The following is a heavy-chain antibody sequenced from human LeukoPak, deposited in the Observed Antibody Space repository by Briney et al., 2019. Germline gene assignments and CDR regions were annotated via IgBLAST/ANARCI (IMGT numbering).Heavy chain of an antibody. J-gene: IGHJ4*02. CDR2: ISSSGSTI. V-gene: IGHV3-48*03. Sequence: GGSLRFSCAASGFTFSSYEMNWVRQAPGKGLEWISYISSSGSTIHYADSVKGRFTISRDNAKNSLYLQMNSLRADDTAVYYCAKDYAVGSLGSWGQGTLVTVSS. CDR1: GFTFSSYE. D-gene: IGHD2-2*01. CDR3: AKDYAVGSLGS.